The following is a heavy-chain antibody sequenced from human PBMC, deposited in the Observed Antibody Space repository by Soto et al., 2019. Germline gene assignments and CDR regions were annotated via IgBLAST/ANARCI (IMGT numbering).Heavy chain of an antibody. J-gene: IGHJ6*02. CDR3: ARIAASGRGWDV. Sequence: EVQLVESGGGLVQPGGSLRLSCVDSGFTFSSYWMSWVRQAPVKGLEWVGSIKQDGSEENYVDSVKGRFIISRDNAKNSMYLQMNSLRAEDTAVYYCARIAASGRGWDVWGQGTTVVVSS. V-gene: IGHV3-7*01. D-gene: IGHD6-13*01. CDR2: IKQDGSEE. CDR1: GFTFSSYW.